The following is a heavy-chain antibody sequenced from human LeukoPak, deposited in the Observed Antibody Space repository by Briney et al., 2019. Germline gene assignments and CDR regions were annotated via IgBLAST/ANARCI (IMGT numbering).Heavy chain of an antibody. CDR2: LSSNGLST. CDR3: AKDKGWGLDY. J-gene: IGHJ4*02. D-gene: IGHD6-19*01. V-gene: IGHV3-23*01. CDR1: GFTFGDYA. Sequence: GGSLRLSCTASGFTFGDYAMSWVRQAPGKGLEWVAALSSNGLSTYYADSVKGRFTISRDNSKNTLYLQLKTLRAEDTAIYFCAKDKGWGLDYWGQGTLVSVSS.